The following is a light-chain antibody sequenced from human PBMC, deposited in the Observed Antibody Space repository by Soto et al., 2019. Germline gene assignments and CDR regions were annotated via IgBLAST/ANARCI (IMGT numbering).Light chain of an antibody. J-gene: IGKJ1*01. V-gene: IGKV3-20*01. CDR2: GAS. CDR3: QHYGTTPWT. CDR1: QSVCSRC. Sequence: EIVLTQSPGTLSLSPGERVTLSCRAGQSVCSRCLAWYQQKPGQSPRLLIYGASSRATGIPDRFSGSGSGTDFTLTISRLEPEDFAVYYCQHYGTTPWTFGQGTKVGIK.